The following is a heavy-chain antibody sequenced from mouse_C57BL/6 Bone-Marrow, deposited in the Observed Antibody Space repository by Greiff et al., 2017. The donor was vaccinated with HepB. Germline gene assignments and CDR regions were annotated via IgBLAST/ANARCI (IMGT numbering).Heavy chain of an antibody. J-gene: IGHJ3*01. V-gene: IGHV1-81*01. D-gene: IGHD2-1*01. Sequence: QVHVKQSGAELARPGASVKLSCKASGYTFTSYGISWVKQRTGQGLEWIGEIYPRSGNTYYNEKFKGKATLTADKSSSTAYMELRSLTSEDSAVYFCAGDYGNYEAWFAYWGQGTLVTVSA. CDR2: IYPRSGNT. CDR3: AGDYGNYEAWFAY. CDR1: GYTFTSYG.